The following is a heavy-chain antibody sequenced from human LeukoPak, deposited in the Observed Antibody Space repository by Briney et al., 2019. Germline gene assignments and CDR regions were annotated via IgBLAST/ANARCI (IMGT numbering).Heavy chain of an antibody. V-gene: IGHV4-59*08. CDR2: IYYSGST. Sequence: SETLSLTCTVSNDFISSYYWSWIRQPPGKGLEWIGYIYYSGSTNYNPSLKSRVTISVDTSKKQFSLKLTSVTAADTAVYYCARLRYYHYYFDYWGQGTLVTVSS. D-gene: IGHD3-22*01. CDR3: ARLRYYHYYFDY. J-gene: IGHJ4*02. CDR1: NDFISSYY.